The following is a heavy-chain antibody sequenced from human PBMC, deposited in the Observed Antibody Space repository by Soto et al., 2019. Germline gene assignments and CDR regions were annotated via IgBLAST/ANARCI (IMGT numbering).Heavy chain of an antibody. CDR2: ISYDGSNK. V-gene: IGHV3-30*03. CDR3: ARAGIAAAGTRRGWFDP. J-gene: IGHJ5*02. CDR1: GFTFSSYD. Sequence: PGGSLRLSCAASGFTFSSYDMHWVRQAPGKGLEWVAVISYDGSNKYYADSVKGRFTISRDNSKNQFSLKLSSVTAADTAVYYCARAGIAAAGTRRGWFDPWGQGTLVTVSS. D-gene: IGHD6-13*01.